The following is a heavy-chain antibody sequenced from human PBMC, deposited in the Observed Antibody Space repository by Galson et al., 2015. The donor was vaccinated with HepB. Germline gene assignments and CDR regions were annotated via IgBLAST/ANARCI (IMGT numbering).Heavy chain of an antibody. V-gene: IGHV7-4-1*02. D-gene: IGHD3-10*01. CDR1: GYTFTSYA. Sequence: SVKVSCKASGYTFTSYAMSWVRQAPGQGLEWMGWINNNTGNPTYAQGFTGRFVFSLDTSVSTAYLQISSLKAEDTAVYYCARAMVRGVIITYDAFDIWGQGTMVTVSS. CDR2: INNNTGNP. CDR3: ARAMVRGVIITYDAFDI. J-gene: IGHJ3*02.